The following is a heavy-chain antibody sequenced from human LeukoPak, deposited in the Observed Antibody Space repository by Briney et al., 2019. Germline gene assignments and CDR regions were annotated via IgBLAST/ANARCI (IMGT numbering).Heavy chain of an antibody. V-gene: IGHV1-18*01. CDR2: ITAYNGNR. Sequence: ASVTVSFTASGYTFSNFGVGWVRQAPGQGLEWMGWITAYNGNRLYAQRFQGRITLTTDTSTSTSYMELRSLEYDDTAIYYCARDNDKVVDHWGQGTLVTVSS. J-gene: IGHJ4*01. CDR1: GYTFSNFG. CDR3: ARDNDKVVDH. D-gene: IGHD2-15*01.